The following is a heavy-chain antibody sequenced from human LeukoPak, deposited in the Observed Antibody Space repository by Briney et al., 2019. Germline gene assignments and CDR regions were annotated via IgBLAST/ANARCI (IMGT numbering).Heavy chain of an antibody. J-gene: IGHJ4*02. CDR2: ISSDGNNK. V-gene: IGHV3-30*18. Sequence: GGSLRLSCAASGFTFSSYGMHWVRQAPGKGLEWVAVISSDGNNKNYVDSVKGRFTFSRDNSKNTLYLQMSSLRAEDTAVYYCAKGNDIGGYYYPHFDYWGQGTLVTVSS. CDR3: AKGNDIGGYYYPHFDY. D-gene: IGHD3-22*01. CDR1: GFTFSSYG.